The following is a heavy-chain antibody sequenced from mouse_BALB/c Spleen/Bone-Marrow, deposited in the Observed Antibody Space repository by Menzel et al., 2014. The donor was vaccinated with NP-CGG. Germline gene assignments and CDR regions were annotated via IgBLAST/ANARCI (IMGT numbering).Heavy chain of an antibody. D-gene: IGHD4-1*01. CDR1: GYTFTDYY. J-gene: IGHJ4*01. CDR3: ATGTDY. Sequence: SGPELVKPGASVKMSCKASGYTFTDYYMDWVKQSHGESFEWIGRVNPYSGGTSYNQKFKGKATLTVDKSSSTAYMELNGLTSEDSAVYYCATGTDYWGQGTSVTASS. V-gene: IGHV1-19*01. CDR2: VNPYSGGT.